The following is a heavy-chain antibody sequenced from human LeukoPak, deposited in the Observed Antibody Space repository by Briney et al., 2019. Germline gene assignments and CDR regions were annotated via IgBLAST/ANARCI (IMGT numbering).Heavy chain of an antibody. CDR1: GVSIYSSYYY. Sequence: SETLSLTCTVSGVSIYSSYYYWGWIRQPPGKGLEFIGSIYYDENTFQNPSLKSRLTISVDTSTNQFSLRLSSVTAADTAVYYCARQLAAGNDAFDVWGQGTMVTVPS. D-gene: IGHD2-15*01. J-gene: IGHJ3*01. CDR2: IYYDENT. V-gene: IGHV4-39*01. CDR3: ARQLAAGNDAFDV.